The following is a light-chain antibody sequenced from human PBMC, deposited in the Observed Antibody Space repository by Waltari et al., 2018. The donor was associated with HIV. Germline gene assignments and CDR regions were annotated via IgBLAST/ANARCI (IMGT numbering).Light chain of an antibody. J-gene: IGLJ1*01. CDR3: QSVDSKDSHYV. CDR2: KDS. V-gene: IGLV3-25*03. CDR1: TLADKY. Sequence: SYELPQPPSVSVSPGQTARIPCPGETLADKYVSWYQQKSGQAPVVVMYKDSERPSGIPERFYGSTSGTTVTLIISGVQAEDEADYYCQSVDSKDSHYVFGTGTKVTVL.